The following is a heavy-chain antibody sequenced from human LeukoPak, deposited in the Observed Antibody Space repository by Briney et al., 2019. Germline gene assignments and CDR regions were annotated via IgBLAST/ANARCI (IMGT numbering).Heavy chain of an antibody. V-gene: IGHV4-39*01. D-gene: IGHD4-23*01. CDR3: ARLSGTTVLIKLRGSWFDP. CDR2: IYYSGST. Sequence: SETLSLTCTVSGGSISSSSYYWGWIRQPPGKGLEWIGSIYYSGSTYYNPSLKSRVTISVDTSKNQFSLKLSSVTAADTAVYYCARLSGTTVLIKLRGSWFDPWGQGSLVTVSS. CDR1: GGSISSSSYY. J-gene: IGHJ5*02.